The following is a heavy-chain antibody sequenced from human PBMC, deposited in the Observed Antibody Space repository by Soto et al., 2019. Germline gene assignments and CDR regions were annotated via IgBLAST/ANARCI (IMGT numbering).Heavy chain of an antibody. J-gene: IGHJ6*02. CDR1: GYTFTSYD. CDR2: MNPNSGNT. Sequence: ASVKVSCKASGYTFTSYDINWVRQATGQGLEWMGWMNPNSGNTGYAQKFQGRVTMTRNTSISTAYMELSSLRSEDTAVYYCARVQSITIFGVVIIPRSKIGMDVWGQGTTVTVSS. CDR3: ARVQSITIFGVVIIPRSKIGMDV. V-gene: IGHV1-8*01. D-gene: IGHD3-3*01.